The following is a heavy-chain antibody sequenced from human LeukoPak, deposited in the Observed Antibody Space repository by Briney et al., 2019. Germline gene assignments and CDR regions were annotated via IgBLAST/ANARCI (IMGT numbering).Heavy chain of an antibody. CDR1: GYSFTDYG. Sequence: ASVKVSCKASGYSFTDYGISWVRQAPGQGIELMGWISVYNGNTNYAQKVQGRVTMTTDTATRTAYMELRSLRSDDTAVYYCATSSGVGGYSYVHHFDYWGQGALVTVSS. J-gene: IGHJ4*02. V-gene: IGHV1-18*01. CDR2: ISVYNGNT. CDR3: ATSSGVGGYSYVHHFDY. D-gene: IGHD5-18*01.